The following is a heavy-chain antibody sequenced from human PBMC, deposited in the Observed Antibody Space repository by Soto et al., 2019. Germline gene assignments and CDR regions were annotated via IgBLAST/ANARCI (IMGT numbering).Heavy chain of an antibody. CDR1: GFTFSSYD. D-gene: IGHD3-3*01. V-gene: IGHV3-13*01. CDR2: IGTAGDT. Sequence: GGSLRLSCAASGFTFSSYDMHWVRQATGKGLEWVSAIGTAGDTYYPGSVKGRFTISRENAKNSLYLQMNSLRAGDTAVYYCARAKYDFWSGPKMGGAYYFDYWGQGTLVTVSS. CDR3: ARAKYDFWSGPKMGGAYYFDY. J-gene: IGHJ4*02.